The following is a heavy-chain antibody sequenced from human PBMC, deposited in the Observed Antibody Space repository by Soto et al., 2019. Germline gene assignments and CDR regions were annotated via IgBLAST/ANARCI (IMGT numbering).Heavy chain of an antibody. D-gene: IGHD3-10*01. V-gene: IGHV1-69*04. CDR3: AREDSHSGPIDY. Sequence: SVKVSCKASGGTFSSYTISWVRQAPGQGLEWMGRIIPILGIANYAQKFQGRVTITADKSTSTAYMELSSLRSEDTAVYYCAREDSHSGPIDYWGQGTLVTVSS. J-gene: IGHJ4*02. CDR2: IIPILGIA. CDR1: GGTFSSYT.